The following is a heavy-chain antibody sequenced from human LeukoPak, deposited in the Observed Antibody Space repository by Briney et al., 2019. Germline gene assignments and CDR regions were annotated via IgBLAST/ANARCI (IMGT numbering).Heavy chain of an antibody. J-gene: IGHJ4*02. CDR2: ISSSGSTI. V-gene: IGHV3-11*01. CDR1: GFTFSDYY. Sequence: GGSLRLSCAASGFTFSDYYMSWIRQAPGKGLEWVSYISSSGSTIYYADSMKGRFTISRDNAKNSLYLQMNSLRAEDTAVYYCASWANYGSGSHSHYWGQGTLATVSS. D-gene: IGHD3-10*01. CDR3: ASWANYGSGSHSHY.